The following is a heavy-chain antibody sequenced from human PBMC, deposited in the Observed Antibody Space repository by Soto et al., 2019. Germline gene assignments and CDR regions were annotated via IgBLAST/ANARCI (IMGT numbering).Heavy chain of an antibody. CDR3: AKGVRAARPAIPGWFDP. V-gene: IGHV3-23*01. J-gene: IGHJ5*02. D-gene: IGHD6-6*01. CDR1: GFTFSSYA. CDR2: ISGSGGST. Sequence: GGSLRLSCAASGFTFSSYAMSWVRQAPGKGLEWVSAISGSGGSTYYADSVKGRFTISRDNSKNTLYLQMNSLRAEDTAVYYCAKGVRAARPAIPGWFDPWGQGTLVTVSS.